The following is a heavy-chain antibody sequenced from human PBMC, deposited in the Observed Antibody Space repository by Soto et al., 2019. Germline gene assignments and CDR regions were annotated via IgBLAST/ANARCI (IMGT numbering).Heavy chain of an antibody. Sequence: GGSLRLSCAASGFNHSDYDMHWVRQAPGKGLEWVAYISYDRTNKYYADSVEGRFTISRDNSKNTLSLQVNSLRPEDTAVYYCARDGCGSPSCYYYGMDVWGQGTTVTVSS. CDR3: ARDGCGSPSCYYYGMDV. D-gene: IGHD2-2*01. CDR2: ISYDRTNK. J-gene: IGHJ6*02. V-gene: IGHV3-30-3*01. CDR1: GFNHSDYD.